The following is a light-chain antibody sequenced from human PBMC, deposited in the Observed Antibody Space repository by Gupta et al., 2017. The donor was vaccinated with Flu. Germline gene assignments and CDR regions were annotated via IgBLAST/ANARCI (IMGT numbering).Light chain of an antibody. CDR2: EVT. CDR3: CSDAVSNIWV. J-gene: IGLJ3*02. CDR1: SSDVGSYNL. Sequence: QSALTQPASVSGSPGQSITISCTGTSSDVGSYNLVSWYQPHPGTVPKLIVYEVTKRPSGVSNRFSGSKSANTASLIISGLQADDEADYHCCSDAVSNIWVFGGGTKVTVL. V-gene: IGLV2-23*02.